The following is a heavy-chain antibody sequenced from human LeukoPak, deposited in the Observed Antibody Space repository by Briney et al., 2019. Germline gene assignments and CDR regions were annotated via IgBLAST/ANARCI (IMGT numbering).Heavy chain of an antibody. CDR1: GFTFSSYS. CDR3: AKDKDGANYYDSSGYFDY. Sequence: GGSLRLSCAASGFTFSSYSMNWVRQAPGKGLEWVSSISSSSSYIYYADSVKGRFTISRDNSKNTLYLQMNSLRAEDTAVYYCAKDKDGANYYDSSGYFDYWGQGTLVTVSS. V-gene: IGHV3-21*04. D-gene: IGHD3-22*01. CDR2: ISSSSSYI. J-gene: IGHJ4*02.